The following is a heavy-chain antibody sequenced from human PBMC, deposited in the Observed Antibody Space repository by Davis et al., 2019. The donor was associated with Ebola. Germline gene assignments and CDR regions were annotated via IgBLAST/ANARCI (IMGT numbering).Heavy chain of an antibody. Sequence: SETLSLTCAVYGGSFSGYYWGWIRQPPGKGLEWIGSTHYRGSTYYNPSLNSRVTISVDTSKNQFSLKLSSVTAADTAVYYCARGYYYGSGSPNAFDIWGQGTMVTVSS. J-gene: IGHJ3*02. CDR3: ARGYYYGSGSPNAFDI. D-gene: IGHD3-10*01. CDR1: GGSFSGYY. V-gene: IGHV4-34*01. CDR2: THYRGST.